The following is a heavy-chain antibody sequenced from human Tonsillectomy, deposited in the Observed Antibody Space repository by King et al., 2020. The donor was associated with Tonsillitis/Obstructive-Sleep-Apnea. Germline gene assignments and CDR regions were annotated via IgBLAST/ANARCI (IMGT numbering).Heavy chain of an antibody. CDR2: ISFHGSDK. Sequence: VQLVESGGGVAQPGRSLRLSCEASGFTFGRYAMHWVRLVPGKGLEWLAVISFHGSDKCYAESVKGRFTISRDNSKNMLDLQMDSLRAEDTALYYCARDSRAGDFRDDIVWGAFDIWGQGTMVTVSS. CDR3: ARDSRAGDFRDDIVWGAFDI. J-gene: IGHJ3*02. CDR1: GFTFGRYA. V-gene: IGHV3-30*01. D-gene: IGHD7-27*01.